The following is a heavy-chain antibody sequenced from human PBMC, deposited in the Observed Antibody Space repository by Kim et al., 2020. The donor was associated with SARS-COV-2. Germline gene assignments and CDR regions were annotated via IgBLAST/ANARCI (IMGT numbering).Heavy chain of an antibody. CDR2: LFHTGTT. CDR1: SGSITSDY. CDR3: ARSASGSPWDFDP. D-gene: IGHD3-10*01. J-gene: IGHJ5*02. Sequence: SETLSLTCSVSSGSITSDYWSWIRRPPGKGLEWIGYLFHTGTTNYNPSLKSRVTISVDTSNNQLSLKLTSVTATDTAVYYCARSASGSPWDFDPWGLGTLVTVSS. V-gene: IGHV4-59*01.